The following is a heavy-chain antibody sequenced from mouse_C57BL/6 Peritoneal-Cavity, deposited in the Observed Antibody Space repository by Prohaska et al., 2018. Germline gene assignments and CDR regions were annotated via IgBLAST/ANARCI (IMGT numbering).Heavy chain of an antibody. CDR2: IHPSDSDT. D-gene: IGHD2-3*01. V-gene: IGHV1-74*01. CDR1: GYTFTSYW. CDR3: AIYDGLPY. J-gene: IGHJ3*01. Sequence: GAELVKPGASVKVSCKASGYTFTSYWMHWVKQRPGQVLECIGSIHPSDSDTNYHQKFKGKATLTVDKSSSTSYMQLSSLTSEDSAVYYCAIYDGLPYWGQGTLVTVSA.